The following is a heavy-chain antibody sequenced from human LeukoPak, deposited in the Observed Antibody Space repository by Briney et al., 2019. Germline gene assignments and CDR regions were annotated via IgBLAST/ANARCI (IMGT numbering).Heavy chain of an antibody. CDR1: GFTFSSYA. D-gene: IGHD3-10*01. Sequence: GGSLRLSCAASGFTFSSYAMHWVRQAPGKGLEWVAVISYDGSNKYYADSVKGRFTISRDNSKNTLYLQMNSLRAEDTAVYYCARDRSLWFFDYWGQGTLVTVPS. V-gene: IGHV3-30*04. CDR3: ARDRSLWFFDY. J-gene: IGHJ4*02. CDR2: ISYDGSNK.